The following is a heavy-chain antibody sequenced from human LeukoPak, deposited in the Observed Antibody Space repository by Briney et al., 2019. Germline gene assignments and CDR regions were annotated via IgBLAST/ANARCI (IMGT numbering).Heavy chain of an antibody. CDR1: GCSISSSSYY. Sequence: PSETLSLTCTVSGCSISSSSYYWGWIRQPPGKGLEWIGSIYYSGSTYYNPSLKSRVTISVDTSKNQFSLKLSSVTAADTAVYYCARGGQLRFLDCSFDPWGQGTLVTVSS. V-gene: IGHV4-39*07. J-gene: IGHJ5*02. D-gene: IGHD3-3*01. CDR2: IYYSGST. CDR3: ARGGQLRFLDCSFDP.